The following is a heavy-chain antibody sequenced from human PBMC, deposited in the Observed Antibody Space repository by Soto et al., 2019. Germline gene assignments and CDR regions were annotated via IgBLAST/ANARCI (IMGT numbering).Heavy chain of an antibody. CDR1: ADSIGTHY. V-gene: IGHV4-4*07. J-gene: IGHJ4*02. CDR3: AREARSGNSGHHLILDY. Sequence: QVQLQESGPGLVKPSETLSLACTVSADSIGTHYWTWIRQPAGKGLEWNGRIYTRGSTNYNPTLKSRVSMSVATSTNQFSLNVSSVTSADTAVYFCAREARSGNSGHHLILDYWGQGILVTVSS. CDR2: IYTRGST. D-gene: IGHD1-26*01.